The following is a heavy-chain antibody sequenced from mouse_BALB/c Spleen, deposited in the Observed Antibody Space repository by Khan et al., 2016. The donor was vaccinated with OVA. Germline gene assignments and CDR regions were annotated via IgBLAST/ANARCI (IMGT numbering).Heavy chain of an antibody. J-gene: IGHJ2*01. D-gene: IGHD1-1*01. Sequence: EVQLVESGPGLVKPSQSLSLTCTVTGFSITSDYAWNWIRQFPGNKLEWMGYISYSGNTKYNPSLKSRISITRDTSKNQFFLQLNSVTIEDTATYYCARVYGADFDYWGQGTTLTVSS. CDR3: ARVYGADFDY. V-gene: IGHV3-2*02. CDR1: GFSITSDYA. CDR2: ISYSGNT.